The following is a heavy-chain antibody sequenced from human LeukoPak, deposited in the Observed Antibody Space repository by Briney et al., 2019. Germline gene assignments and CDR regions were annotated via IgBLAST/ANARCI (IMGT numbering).Heavy chain of an antibody. CDR2: ISAYNGNT. Sequence: ASVKVSCKASGYTFTSYGISWVRQAPGQGLEWMGWISAYNGNTNYAQKLQGRVTMTTDTSTSTAYMELRSLRSDDTAVYYCARVDYSNGGYYYYMDVWGKGTTVTVSS. J-gene: IGHJ6*03. CDR1: GYTFTSYG. V-gene: IGHV1-18*01. CDR3: ARVDYSNGGYYYYMDV. D-gene: IGHD4-11*01.